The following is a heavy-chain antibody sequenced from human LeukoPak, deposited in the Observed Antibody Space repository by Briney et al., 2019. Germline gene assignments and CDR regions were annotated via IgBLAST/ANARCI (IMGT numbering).Heavy chain of an antibody. CDR1: GFTFSSYK. CDR3: ARGAWNGCYFDY. J-gene: IGHJ4*02. D-gene: IGHD3-3*01. CDR2: ISSSGTTI. V-gene: IGHV3-48*03. Sequence: GGSLRLSCAASGFTFSSYKMNWVRQAPGKGLEWVSYISSSGTTIYYADSVKVRFTISRDNSKNTLYLQMNSLRAEDTAVYYCARGAWNGCYFDYWGQGTLV.